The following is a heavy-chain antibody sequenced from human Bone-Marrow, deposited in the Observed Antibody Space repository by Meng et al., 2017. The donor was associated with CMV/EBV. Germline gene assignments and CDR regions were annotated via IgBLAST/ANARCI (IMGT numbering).Heavy chain of an antibody. CDR3: ARIRWSSDAFDI. CDR1: GFSHRSSGMR. V-gene: IGHV2-70D*14. CDR2: IDWDDDK. Sequence: SGPTLVKPTESLTLTCTFSGFSHRSSGMRVSWIRQPPGKALEWLARIDWDDDKFYSTSLKTRLTISKDISKNQMVLTMTNMDPVDTATYYCARIRWSSDAFDIWGQGTMVTVSS. D-gene: IGHD3-3*01. J-gene: IGHJ3*02.